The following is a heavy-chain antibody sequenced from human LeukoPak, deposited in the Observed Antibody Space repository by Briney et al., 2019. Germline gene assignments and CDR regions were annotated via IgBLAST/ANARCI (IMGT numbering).Heavy chain of an antibody. D-gene: IGHD5-12*01. CDR3: GRGGYSGYGFDY. V-gene: IGHV3-21*01. Sequence: GGSLRLSCAASGFTFSSYSMNWVRQAPGKGLEWVSFISSSSSYIYYADSVKGRFTISRDNAKNSLYLQMNSLRAEDTAVYYCGRGGYSGYGFDYWGQGTLVTVSS. CDR1: GFTFSSYS. CDR2: ISSSSSYI. J-gene: IGHJ4*02.